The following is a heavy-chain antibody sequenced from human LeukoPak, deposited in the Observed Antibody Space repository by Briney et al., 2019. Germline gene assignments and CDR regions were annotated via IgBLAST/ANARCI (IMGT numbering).Heavy chain of an antibody. J-gene: IGHJ3*02. V-gene: IGHV1-69*04. CDR2: IIPILGIA. CDR3: ARADYDILTGYPNDDAFDI. Sequence: GASVKVSCKASGYTFTSYYMHWVRQAPGQGLEWMGRIIPILGIANYAQKFQGRVTITADKSTSTAYMELSSLRSEDTAVYYCARADYDILTGYPNDDAFDIWGQGTMVTVSS. D-gene: IGHD3-9*01. CDR1: GYTFTSYY.